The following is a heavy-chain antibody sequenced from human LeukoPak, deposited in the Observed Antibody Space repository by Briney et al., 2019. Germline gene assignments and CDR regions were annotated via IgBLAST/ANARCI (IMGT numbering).Heavy chain of an antibody. CDR1: GFTFSSYG. D-gene: IGHD6-6*01. CDR2: ISYDGTNK. CDR3: AREGIAAPAFDY. J-gene: IGHJ4*02. V-gene: IGHV3-30*12. Sequence: PGGSLRLSCAASGFTFSSYGMHWVRQAPGKGLEWVAVISYDGTNKYYADSVKGRFTISRDNAKNSLYLQMNSLRAEDTAVYYCAREGIAAPAFDYWGQGTLVTVSS.